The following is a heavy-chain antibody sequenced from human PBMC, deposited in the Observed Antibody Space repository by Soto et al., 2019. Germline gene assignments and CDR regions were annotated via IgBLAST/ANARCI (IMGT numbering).Heavy chain of an antibody. V-gene: IGHV1-24*01. D-gene: IGHD1-26*01. Sequence: GAEVRVAYKVCGLTLPELSMHWVRQAPGKGLEWMGGFDPEDGETIYAQKFQGRVTMTEDTSTDTAYMELSSLRSEDTAVYYCATDAIVGAKNNWFDPWGQGTLVTVSS. CDR3: ATDAIVGAKNNWFDP. CDR1: GLTLPELS. J-gene: IGHJ5*02. CDR2: FDPEDGET.